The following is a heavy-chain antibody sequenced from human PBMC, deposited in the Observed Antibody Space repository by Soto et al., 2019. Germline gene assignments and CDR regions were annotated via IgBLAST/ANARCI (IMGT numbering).Heavy chain of an antibody. Sequence: GASVKVSCKASGYSFTNNDVSWVRQATGQGLEWMGCFHPDDGDTIYAQKFQGRVTMTEDTSTDTAYMELSSLRSEDTAVHYCATGGSGWDLYFDYWGQGTRDTVSS. D-gene: IGHD6-19*01. CDR1: GYSFTNN. V-gene: IGHV1-24*01. CDR3: ATGGSGWDLYFDY. J-gene: IGHJ4*02. CDR2: FHPDDGDT.